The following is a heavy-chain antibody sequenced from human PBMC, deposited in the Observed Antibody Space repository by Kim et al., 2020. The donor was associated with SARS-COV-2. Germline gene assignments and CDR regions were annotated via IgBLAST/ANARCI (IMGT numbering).Heavy chain of an antibody. Sequence: DTVKGRFTISRDNSKNTLYMQMNSLGSDDTAVYYCAKEWVWYSSSWDPDYWGQGTLVTVSS. V-gene: IGHV3-30*02. J-gene: IGHJ4*02. CDR3: AKEWVWYSSSWDPDY. D-gene: IGHD6-13*01.